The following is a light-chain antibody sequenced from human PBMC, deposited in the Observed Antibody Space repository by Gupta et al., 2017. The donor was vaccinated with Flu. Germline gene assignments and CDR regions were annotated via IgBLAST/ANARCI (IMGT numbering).Light chain of an antibody. CDR2: KAS. Sequence: DIQMTQSPSTLSASVGDRVTISCRASQSISTWLAWYQQKPGKAPNLLIYKASTLPSGVPSRFSGSGSGTEFTLTIRSLQPDDFATYYCQQYRTYSTFGQGTTVELK. V-gene: IGKV1-5*03. CDR3: QQYRTYST. CDR1: QSISTW. J-gene: IGKJ1*01.